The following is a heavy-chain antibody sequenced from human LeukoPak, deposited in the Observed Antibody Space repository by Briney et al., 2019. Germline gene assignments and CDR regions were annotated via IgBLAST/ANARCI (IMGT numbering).Heavy chain of an antibody. V-gene: IGHV2-70*01. Sequence: SGPTLVNPTQTLTLTCTFSGFSLSTSGVCVSWIRQPPGKALEWLALIDWDDDKHYSTSLRTRLTISKDTSKNQVVLTMTNMDPVDTATYYCARDSGNYDYYYFGMDVWGQGTTVTVSS. CDR2: IDWDDDK. J-gene: IGHJ6*02. CDR3: ARDSGNYDYYYFGMDV. D-gene: IGHD1-26*01. CDR1: GFSLSTSGVC.